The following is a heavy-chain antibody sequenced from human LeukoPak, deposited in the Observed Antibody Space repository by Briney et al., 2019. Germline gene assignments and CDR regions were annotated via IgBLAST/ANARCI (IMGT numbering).Heavy chain of an antibody. V-gene: IGHV1-69*05. CDR3: ARSTGYSSGWYWFDP. Sequence: SVKVSCKASGGTFSSYAISWVRQALGQGLEWMGRIIPIFGTANYAQKFQGRVTITTDESTSTAYMELSSLRSEDTAVYYCARSTGYSSGWYWFDPWGQGTLVTVSS. CDR2: IIPIFGTA. CDR1: GGTFSSYA. D-gene: IGHD6-19*01. J-gene: IGHJ5*02.